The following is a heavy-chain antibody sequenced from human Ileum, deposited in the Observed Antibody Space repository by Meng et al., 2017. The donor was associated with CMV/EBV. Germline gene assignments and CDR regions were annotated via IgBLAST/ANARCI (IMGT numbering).Heavy chain of an antibody. CDR2: IRGKSNSYAT. V-gene: IGHV3-73*01. D-gene: IGHD3/OR15-3a*01. Sequence: ACGLTVRGSAIHWVGQAYGKGLEWVGRIRGKSNSYATSYAASVNGRFIISRDDAKNTVYLQMNSLRAEDTAVYYCTRLDSLVAAPGWGQGTLVTVSS. CDR3: TRLDSLVAAPG. J-gene: IGHJ4*02. CDR1: GLTVRGSA.